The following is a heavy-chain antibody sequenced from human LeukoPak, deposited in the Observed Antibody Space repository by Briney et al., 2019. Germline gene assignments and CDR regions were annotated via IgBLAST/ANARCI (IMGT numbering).Heavy chain of an antibody. D-gene: IGHD1-26*01. CDR2: FYSTGST. J-gene: IGHJ4*02. CDR3: ARDQYSGSLDY. CDR1: GGSISSYY. V-gene: IGHV4-4*07. Sequence: PSETLSLTCTVSGGSISSYYWTWIRQPAEKGLEWIGRFYSTGSTNYNPSLKSRVTMSVDTSKNQFSLKLSSVTAADTAVYYCARDQYSGSLDYWGQATLLTVSS.